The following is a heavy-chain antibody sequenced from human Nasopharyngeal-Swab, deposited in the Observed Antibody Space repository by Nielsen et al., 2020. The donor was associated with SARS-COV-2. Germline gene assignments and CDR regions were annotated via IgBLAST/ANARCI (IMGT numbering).Heavy chain of an antibody. CDR2: IYYSGST. CDR3: ARLTYSYESYYYYYGMDV. Sequence: SETLSLTCAVYGGSISSYYWSWIRQPPGKGLEWIGYIYYSGSTNYNPSLKSRVTISVDTSKNQFSLKLSSVTAADTAVYYCARLTYSYESYYYYYGMDVWGQGTTVTVSS. V-gene: IGHV4-59*08. J-gene: IGHJ6*02. D-gene: IGHD5-18*01. CDR1: GGSISSYY.